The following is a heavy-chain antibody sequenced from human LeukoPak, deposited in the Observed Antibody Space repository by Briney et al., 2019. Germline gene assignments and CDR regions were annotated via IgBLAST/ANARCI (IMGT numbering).Heavy chain of an antibody. CDR2: ITGSGAGT. V-gene: IGHV3-23*01. D-gene: IGHD4-23*01. CDR1: GLIFSNYA. J-gene: IGHJ4*02. CDR3: AKVVTDDY. Sequence: GGSLRLSCAASGLIFSNYALSWVRQAPGKGLEWVSSITGSGAGTYYADSVRGRFTISRDNSKSTLYLQMNSLRAEDTAVYYCAKVVTDDYWGQGTLVTVSS.